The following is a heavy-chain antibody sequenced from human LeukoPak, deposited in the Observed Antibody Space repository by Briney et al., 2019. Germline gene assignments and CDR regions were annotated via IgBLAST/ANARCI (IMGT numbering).Heavy chain of an antibody. CDR3: TRVRNSNNWWGPFDV. J-gene: IGHJ3*01. Sequence: GASVNVSCTAFGYTFDTSSISWVRHAPGQRLELMGWISPNTGNTHYAQGVQGKVTMTTDTSRSTAYMELRSLRSDDTAVYYCTRVRNSNNWWGPFDVWGQGTMVTVSS. CDR1: GYTFDTSS. D-gene: IGHD1-1*01. V-gene: IGHV1-18*01. CDR2: ISPNTGNT.